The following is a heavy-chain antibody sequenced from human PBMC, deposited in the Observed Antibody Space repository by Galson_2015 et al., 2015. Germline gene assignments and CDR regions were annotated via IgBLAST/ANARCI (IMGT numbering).Heavy chain of an antibody. CDR2: IYYSGST. CDR1: GGSISSSSYY. V-gene: IGHV4-39*01. D-gene: IGHD5-12*01. J-gene: IGHJ1*01. CDR3: ARRWMQEYFQH. Sequence: ETLSLTCTVSGGSISSSSYYWGWIRQPPGKGLEWIGSIYYSGSTYYNPSLKSRVTISVDTSKNQFSLKLSSVTAADTAVYYCARRWMQEYFQHWGQGTLVTVSS.